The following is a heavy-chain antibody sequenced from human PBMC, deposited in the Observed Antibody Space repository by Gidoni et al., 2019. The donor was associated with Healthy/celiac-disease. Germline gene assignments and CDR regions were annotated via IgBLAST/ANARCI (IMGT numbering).Heavy chain of an antibody. CDR1: GFTFSSYW. CDR2: IKQDGSEK. Sequence: EVQLVESGGGLVQPGGSLRLSCAASGFTFSSYWMSWVRQAPGKGLEWVANIKQDGSEKYYVDAVKGRCTISRDNAKNSLYLQMNSLRAEYTAVYYCARVRKGYFDYWGQGTLVTVSS. CDR3: ARVRKGYFDY. V-gene: IGHV3-7*05. J-gene: IGHJ4*02.